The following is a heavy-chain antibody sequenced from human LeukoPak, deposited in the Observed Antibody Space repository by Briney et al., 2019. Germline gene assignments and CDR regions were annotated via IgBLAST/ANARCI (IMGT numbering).Heavy chain of an antibody. V-gene: IGHV4-39*07. Sequence: SETLSLTCTVSGDSITSSSYYWGWIRQPPGKGLEWIGTISHSGSTYYNPSLKSRVTISGDTSKTQFSLRLKSVTAADTAVYYCARDDVDTPPFDYLGQGTLVTVSS. D-gene: IGHD5-18*01. CDR1: GDSITSSSYY. CDR3: ARDDVDTPPFDY. CDR2: ISHSGST. J-gene: IGHJ4*02.